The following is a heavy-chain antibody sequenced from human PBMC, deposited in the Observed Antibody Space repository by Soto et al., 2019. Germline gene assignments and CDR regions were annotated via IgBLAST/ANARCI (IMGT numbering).Heavy chain of an antibody. CDR1: GFTFSSYG. CDR3: ARVTSASEHYYYAMDV. Sequence: QVQLVESGGGVVQPGRSLRLSCAASGFTFSSYGMHWVRQAPGKGLEWVAVIWYDGSNEYYADSMKGRFTISRDNSKYTVNLPMTSLRVEDTAVYYCARVTSASEHYYYAMDVWGQGTTVPVS. CDR2: IWYDGSNE. D-gene: IGHD2-15*01. J-gene: IGHJ6*02. V-gene: IGHV3-33*01.